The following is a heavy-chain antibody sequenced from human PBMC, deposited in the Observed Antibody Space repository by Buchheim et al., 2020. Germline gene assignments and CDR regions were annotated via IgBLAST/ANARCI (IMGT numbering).Heavy chain of an antibody. Sequence: QVQLVESGGGVVQPGRSLRLSCAASGFTFNTYAMHWVRQAPGKGLEWVAIMWDDGSKTYYADSIKGRFTISRDNSKNTLFLQMNNLRVEDTAVYYCARDQGAADPYYYGMDVWGQGTT. D-gene: IGHD6-13*01. CDR2: MWDDGSKT. V-gene: IGHV3-33*01. CDR1: GFTFNTYA. CDR3: ARDQGAADPYYYGMDV. J-gene: IGHJ6*02.